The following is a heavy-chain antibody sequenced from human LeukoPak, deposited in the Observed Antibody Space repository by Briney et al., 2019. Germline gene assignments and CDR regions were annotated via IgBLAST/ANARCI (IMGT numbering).Heavy chain of an antibody. CDR1: GYTFTSYG. J-gene: IGHJ3*02. Sequence: ASVKVSCKASGYTFTSYGISWVRQAPGQGLEWMGWISAYNGNTNYAQKLQGRVTMTTDTSTSTAYMELRSLRSDDTAVYYCARNRRSWLFFDAFDIWGQGTMVTVSS. D-gene: IGHD6-13*01. CDR3: ARNRRSWLFFDAFDI. CDR2: ISAYNGNT. V-gene: IGHV1-18*01.